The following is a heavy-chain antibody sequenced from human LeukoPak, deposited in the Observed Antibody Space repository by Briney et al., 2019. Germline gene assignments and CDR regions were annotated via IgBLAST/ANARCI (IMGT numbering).Heavy chain of an antibody. CDR2: ISSGGDTF. V-gene: IGHV3-11*01. Sequence: PGGSLRLSCAASGFMLSDYYMVWIRQAPGKGLEWIAYISSGGDTFFYADSVKGRFTISRDNSGDSLHLQMNSLRAEDTAVYYCARGDGVYDYVWGRSYWGQGTLVTVSS. J-gene: IGHJ4*02. CDR1: GFMLSDYY. CDR3: ARGDGVYDYVWGRSY. D-gene: IGHD3-16*01.